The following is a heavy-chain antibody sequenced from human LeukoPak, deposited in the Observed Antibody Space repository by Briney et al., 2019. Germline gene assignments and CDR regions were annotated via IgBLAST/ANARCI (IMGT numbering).Heavy chain of an antibody. V-gene: IGHV3-23*01. Sequence: GGSLRLSCAVSGFTLSNYGMSWVRQAPGKGLEWVAGISGSGGRTNYADSVKGRFTISRDNPKNTLYLQMNSLRVEDTAVYFCAKRDVVIRVILVGFHKEAYYFDSWGQGALVTVSS. D-gene: IGHD3-22*01. CDR3: AKRDVVIRVILVGFHKEAYYFDS. CDR2: ISGSGGRT. CDR1: GFTLSNYG. J-gene: IGHJ4*02.